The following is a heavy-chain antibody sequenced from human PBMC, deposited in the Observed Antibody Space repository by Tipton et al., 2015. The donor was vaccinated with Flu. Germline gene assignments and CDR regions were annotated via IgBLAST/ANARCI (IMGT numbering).Heavy chain of an antibody. D-gene: IGHD3-10*01. V-gene: IGHV3-23*01. Sequence: GSLRLSCAASGFTFSSYAMSWVRQAPGKGLEWVSAISGSGGSTYYADSVKGRFTISRDNSKNTLYLQMNSLRAEDTAVYYCAKDWSHGSGSYVDAYFDYWGQGTLVTVSS. CDR3: AKDWSHGSGSYVDAYFDY. J-gene: IGHJ4*02. CDR1: GFTFSSYA. CDR2: ISGSGGST.